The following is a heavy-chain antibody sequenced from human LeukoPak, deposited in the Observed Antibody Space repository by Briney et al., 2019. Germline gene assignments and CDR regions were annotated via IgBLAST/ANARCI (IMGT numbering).Heavy chain of an antibody. V-gene: IGHV3-48*01. CDR1: GFTFSAYI. Sequence: GGSLRLSCAASGFTFSAYIMNWVRQAPRKGLEWVSYISSSGSNIHYADSVKGRFTISRDTGKNSPYLQMSTLRAEDTAVYYCARLASGSYPNYFDYWGQGLLVTVSS. D-gene: IGHD1-26*01. CDR2: ISSSGSNI. CDR3: ARLASGSYPNYFDY. J-gene: IGHJ4*02.